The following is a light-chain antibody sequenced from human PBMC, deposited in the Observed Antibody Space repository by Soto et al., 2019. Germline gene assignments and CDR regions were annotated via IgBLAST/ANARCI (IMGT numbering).Light chain of an antibody. V-gene: IGLV2-8*01. Sequence: HSVLTQPPSASGSPGQSVTFSCTGTSSDIGDYNYVSWYQQHPGKAPKLMIYEVTKRPSGVPDRFSGSKSGNTASLTVSGLQADDEADCYCSSYAGNNNYVFGTGTKVTVL. CDR2: EVT. J-gene: IGLJ1*01. CDR1: SSDIGDYNY. CDR3: SSYAGNNNYV.